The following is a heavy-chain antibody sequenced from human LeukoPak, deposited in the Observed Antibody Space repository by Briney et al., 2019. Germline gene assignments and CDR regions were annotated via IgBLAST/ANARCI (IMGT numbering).Heavy chain of an antibody. Sequence: SETLSLTCTVSGGSISSGSYYWSWIRQPAGKGLEWIGRIYTSGSTNYNPSLKSRVTISVDTSKNQFSLKLSSVTAADTAVYYCARCPLYYDILTGYSSYYYMDVWGKGTTVTVSS. CDR3: ARCPLYYDILTGYSSYYYMDV. J-gene: IGHJ6*03. CDR1: GGSISSGSYY. D-gene: IGHD3-9*01. V-gene: IGHV4-61*02. CDR2: IYTSGST.